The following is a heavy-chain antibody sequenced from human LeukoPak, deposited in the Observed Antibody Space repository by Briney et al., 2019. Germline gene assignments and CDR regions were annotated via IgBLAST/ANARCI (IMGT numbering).Heavy chain of an antibody. Sequence: PGGSLRLSCAASGFTFDDYAMHWVRQAPGKGLEWVSGISWNCGSIGYADSVKGRFTISRDNSKNTLYLQMNSLRAEDTAVYYCAKDEPEGGGSGWYLDYWGQGTLVTVSS. CDR2: ISWNCGSI. J-gene: IGHJ4*02. CDR1: GFTFDDYA. D-gene: IGHD6-19*01. CDR3: AKDEPEGGGSGWYLDY. V-gene: IGHV3-9*01.